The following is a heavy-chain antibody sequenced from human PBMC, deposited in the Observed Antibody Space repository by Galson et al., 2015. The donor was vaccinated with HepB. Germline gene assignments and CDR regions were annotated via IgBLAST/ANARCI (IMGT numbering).Heavy chain of an antibody. CDR2: IWYDGSNK. J-gene: IGHJ4*02. D-gene: IGHD3-22*01. Sequence: SLRLSCAASGFTFSSYGIHWVRQAPGKGLEWVAIIWYDGSNKYYADSVKGRFTISRDNSKNTVYLQMSSLRAEDTAVYYCARDTPGSGYCFDYWGQGTLVTVSS. CDR1: GFTFSSYG. CDR3: ARDTPGSGYCFDY. V-gene: IGHV3-33*01.